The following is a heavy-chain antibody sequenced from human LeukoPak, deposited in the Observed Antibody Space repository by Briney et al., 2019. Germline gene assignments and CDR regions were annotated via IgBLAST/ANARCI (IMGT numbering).Heavy chain of an antibody. CDR1: GGSISSSSYY. CDR2: IYYSGST. J-gene: IGHJ4*02. V-gene: IGHV4-39*07. D-gene: IGHD5-24*01. CDR3: ARDLEMATTTG. Sequence: KPSETLSLTCTVSGGSISSSSYYWGWIRQPPGKGLEWIGSIYYSGSTYYNPSLKGRVTISVDTSKNQFSLKLSSVTAADTAVYYCARDLEMATTTGWGQGTLVTVSS.